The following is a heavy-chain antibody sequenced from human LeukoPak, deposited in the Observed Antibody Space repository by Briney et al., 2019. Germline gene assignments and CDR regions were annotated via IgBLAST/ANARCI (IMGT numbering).Heavy chain of an antibody. Sequence: PSETLSLTCTVSGGSISSGSYYWTWIRQPAGKGLEWIGRISTTGSSNYNPSLKSRVTISVDTSKNQFSLRLSSVTAADTAVYYCATARGCSKGVCSSIGLDYWGQGTLVTVSS. CDR3: ATARGCSKGVCSSIGLDY. CDR2: ISTTGSS. V-gene: IGHV4-61*02. D-gene: IGHD2-8*01. J-gene: IGHJ4*02. CDR1: GGSISSGSYY.